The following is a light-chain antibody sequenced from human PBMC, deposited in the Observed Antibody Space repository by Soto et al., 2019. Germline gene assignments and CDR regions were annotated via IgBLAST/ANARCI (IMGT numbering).Light chain of an antibody. CDR3: QQYNNWPPLT. V-gene: IGKV3-15*01. J-gene: IGKJ4*01. CDR1: QSVSSN. CDR2: GAS. Sequence: VMTQSPVTLSVSPGERATLSCRASQSVSSNLAWYQQKPGQAPRLLIYGASTRATGVPARFSGSGSGTEFTLTISSLQSEDFAVYYCQQYNNWPPLTFGGGTKVDIK.